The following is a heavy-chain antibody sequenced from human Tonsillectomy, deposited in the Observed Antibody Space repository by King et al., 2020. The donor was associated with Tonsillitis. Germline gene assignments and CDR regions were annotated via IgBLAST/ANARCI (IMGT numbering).Heavy chain of an antibody. V-gene: IGHV1-46*01. D-gene: IGHD6-6*01. J-gene: IGHJ4*02. CDR1: GYTFTTYY. CDR3: ARGLHGGGAARLLDY. Sequence: QLVQSGAEVKKPGASMKVSCKASGYTFTTYYMHWVRQAPGQALVWMGIINPSGGSPRYAQKFQGRVTMTRDTSTRTVYMELSSLRSEDTAVYYWARGLHGGGAARLLDYWGQGTLVTVSS. CDR2: INPSGGSP.